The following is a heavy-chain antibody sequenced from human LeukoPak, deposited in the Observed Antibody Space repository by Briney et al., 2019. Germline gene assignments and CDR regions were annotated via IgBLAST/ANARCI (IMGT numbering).Heavy chain of an antibody. CDR1: GFTFSSYA. J-gene: IGHJ6*02. CDR2: ISGSGGST. V-gene: IGHV3-23*01. D-gene: IGHD5-18*01. CDR3: AKSSTDSYGYDYYYGMDV. Sequence: PGGSLRLSCAASGFTFSSYAMSWVRQAPGKGLEWVSAISGSGGSTYYADSVKGRFTISRDNSKNTLYLQMNSLRAEDTAVYYCAKSSTDSYGYDYYYGMDVWGQGTLVTVSS.